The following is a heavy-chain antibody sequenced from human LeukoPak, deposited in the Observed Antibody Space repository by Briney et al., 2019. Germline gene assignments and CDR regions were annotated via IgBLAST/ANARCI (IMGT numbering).Heavy chain of an antibody. CDR1: GGSISSSSYY. V-gene: IGHV4-39*01. CDR3: ARQDLYSYGPVIDY. Sequence: PSETLSLTCTVSGGSISSSSYYWGWIRQPPGKGLEWIGSIYYSGSTYYNPSLKSRVTISVDTSKNQFSLKLSSVTAADTAVYYCARQDLYSYGPVIDYWGQGTLVTVSS. J-gene: IGHJ4*02. D-gene: IGHD5-18*01. CDR2: IYYSGST.